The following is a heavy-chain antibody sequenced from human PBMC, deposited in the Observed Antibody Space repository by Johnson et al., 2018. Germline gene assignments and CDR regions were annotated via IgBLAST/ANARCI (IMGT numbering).Heavy chain of an antibody. CDR2: ISSDGNKK. J-gene: IGHJ3*02. Sequence: QVQLVESGGGVVQPGRSLRLSCAASGFTFSNYPVHWVRQAPGKGLEWVAVISSDGNKKYYADSVKGRFTISRDNSKNTLNLQMNSLRLEGTAVFYCAREAQPTRDGFDIWGQGTMVTVSS. CDR1: GFTFSNYP. V-gene: IGHV3-30*04. CDR3: AREAQPTRDGFDI.